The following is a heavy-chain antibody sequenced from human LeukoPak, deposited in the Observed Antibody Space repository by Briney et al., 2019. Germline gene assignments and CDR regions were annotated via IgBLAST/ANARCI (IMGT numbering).Heavy chain of an antibody. CDR3: ARGPYDYSNYDY. V-gene: IGHV1-2*06. CDR2: INPNSGGT. J-gene: IGHJ4*02. D-gene: IGHD4-11*01. CDR1: GYTFTGYY. Sequence: ASVKVSCKASGYTFTGYYMHWVRQAPGQGLEWMGRINPNSGGTNYAQKFQGRVTMTRDTSISTAYMELSRLRSDDTAVYYCARGPYDYSNYDYWGQGTLVTVSS.